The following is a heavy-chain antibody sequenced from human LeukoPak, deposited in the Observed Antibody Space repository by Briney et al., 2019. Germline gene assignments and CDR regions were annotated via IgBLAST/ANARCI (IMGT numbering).Heavy chain of an antibody. V-gene: IGHV4-31*03. CDR1: GGSISSGGSY. CDR3: ARVGMGETTVTTSGY. J-gene: IGHJ4*02. Sequence: PSQTLSLTCTVSGGSISSGGSYWSWIRQHPGKGLEWIGYIYYSGSTYYNPSLKSRVTISVDTSKNQFSLRLSSVTAADTAVYYCARVGMGETTVTTSGYWGQGTLVTVSS. CDR2: IYYSGST. D-gene: IGHD4-17*01.